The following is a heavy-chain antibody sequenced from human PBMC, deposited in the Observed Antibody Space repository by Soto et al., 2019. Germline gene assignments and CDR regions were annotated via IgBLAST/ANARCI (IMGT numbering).Heavy chain of an antibody. CDR2: IDPHSNT. Sequence: GESLKISCQGSGYSFSSYWIGWVRQMPGKGLEWMAFIDPHSNTRYSPSFEGQITISADKSINTAYLQWSSLKASDTAMYYCARRLSPLDPYHFAYWGQGTMVAVSS. CDR3: ARRLSPLDPYHFAY. V-gene: IGHV5-51*01. J-gene: IGHJ4*02. CDR1: GYSFSSYW.